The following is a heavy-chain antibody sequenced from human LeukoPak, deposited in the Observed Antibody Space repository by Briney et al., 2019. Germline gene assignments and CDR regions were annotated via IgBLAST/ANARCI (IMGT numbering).Heavy chain of an antibody. CDR1: GYTFTSYG. J-gene: IGHJ4*02. V-gene: IGHV1-18*01. CDR2: ISAYNGNT. Sequence: ASVKVSCKASGYTFTSYGISWVRQAPGQGLEWMGWISAYNGNTNYAQKLQGRVTMTTDTSTSTAYMELRSLRSDDTAVYYCARDPHYYDSSGYQDYWGQETLVTVSS. D-gene: IGHD3-22*01. CDR3: ARDPHYYDSSGYQDY.